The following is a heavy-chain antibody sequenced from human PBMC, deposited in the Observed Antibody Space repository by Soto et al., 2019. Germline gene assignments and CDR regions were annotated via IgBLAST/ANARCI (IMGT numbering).Heavy chain of an antibody. CDR1: GYTFTTYG. CDR2: ISAYNANT. Sequence: QAHLVQSGAEVKKPGASVKVSCKASGYTFTTYGIAWVRQAPGQGLAWRGWISAYNANTDYAQRLQGRVTITTDTSTSTAPMALRGLRSDDTAVYYCARGRCLDYWGQGTLVTVSS. D-gene: IGHD1-26*01. V-gene: IGHV1-18*01. J-gene: IGHJ4*02. CDR3: ARGRCLDY.